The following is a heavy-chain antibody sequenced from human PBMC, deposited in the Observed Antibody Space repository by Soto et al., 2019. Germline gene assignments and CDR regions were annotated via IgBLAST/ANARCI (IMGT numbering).Heavy chain of an antibody. CDR3: ARGHYSDSSGYLLGY. Sequence: QVQLQQWGAGLLKPSETLSLTCAVYGGSFSGYYWSWIRQPPGKGLEWIGEINHSGSTNYNPSLKSRVTISVDTSKNQFSLKLSSVTAADTAVYYCARGHYSDSSGYLLGYWGQGTLVTVSS. V-gene: IGHV4-34*01. J-gene: IGHJ4*02. CDR2: INHSGST. CDR1: GGSFSGYY. D-gene: IGHD3-22*01.